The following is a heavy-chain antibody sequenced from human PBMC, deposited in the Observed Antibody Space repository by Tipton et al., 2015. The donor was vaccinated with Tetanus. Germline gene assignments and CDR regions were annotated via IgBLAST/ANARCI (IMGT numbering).Heavy chain of an antibody. D-gene: IGHD5-24*01. CDR3: ARGITDGYNRRFDY. V-gene: IGHV4-4*07. J-gene: IGHJ4*02. CDR1: RGPISSYY. CDR2: ISNGNT. Sequence: GSLRLSCTVSRGPISSYYWSWIRQPAGKGLEWIGHISNGNTDYAPSLKSRLTLSVDTSKNQISLNLRSVTAADAGIYFCARGITDGYNRRFDYWGQGTLVAVSS.